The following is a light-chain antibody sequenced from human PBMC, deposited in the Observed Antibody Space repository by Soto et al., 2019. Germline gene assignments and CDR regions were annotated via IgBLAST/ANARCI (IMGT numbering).Light chain of an antibody. CDR3: SSYTISSTVL. Sequence: QSVLTQPASVSGSPGQSITISCTGGSSDIGGYNYVSWFQQHPGKAPKLMIYEVTNRPSGVSNRFSGSKSGSTASLTISGLQAEDEADYYCSSYTISSTVLFGGGTKLTVL. CDR1: SSDIGGYNY. CDR2: EVT. J-gene: IGLJ2*01. V-gene: IGLV2-14*01.